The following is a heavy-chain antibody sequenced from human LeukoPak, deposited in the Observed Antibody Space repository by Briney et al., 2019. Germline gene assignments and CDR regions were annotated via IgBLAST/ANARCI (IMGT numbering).Heavy chain of an antibody. CDR3: ARGYYDSSDYEYFQH. CDR1: GYTFSSYG. D-gene: IGHD3-22*01. CDR2: INPNSGGT. Sequence: ASVKVSCKASGYTFSSYGISWVRQAPGQGLEWMGWINPNSGGTNSAQKFQGRVTMTRDTSIITAYMELSRLRSDDTAVYFCARGYYDSSDYEYFQHWGQGTLVTVSS. V-gene: IGHV1-2*02. J-gene: IGHJ1*01.